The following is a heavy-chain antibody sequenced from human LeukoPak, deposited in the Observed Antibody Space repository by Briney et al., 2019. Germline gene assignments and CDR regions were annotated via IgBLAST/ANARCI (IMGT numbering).Heavy chain of an antibody. J-gene: IGHJ4*02. CDR2: ISSSGSTI. D-gene: IGHD1-1*01. CDR1: GFTFSSYE. V-gene: IGHV3-48*03. Sequence: GGSLRLSCAASGFTFSSYEMNWVRQAPGKGLEWVSYISSSGSTIYYADSVKGRFTISRDNAKNSLYLQMNSLRAEDTAVYYCARGGGWGNWNDAVDYWGQGTLVTVSS. CDR3: ARGGGWGNWNDAVDY.